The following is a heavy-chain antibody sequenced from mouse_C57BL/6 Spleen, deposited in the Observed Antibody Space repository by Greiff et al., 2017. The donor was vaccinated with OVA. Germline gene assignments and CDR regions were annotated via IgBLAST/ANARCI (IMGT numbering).Heavy chain of an antibody. CDR3: ARHGIYYYGSSLYYYAMDY. J-gene: IGHJ4*01. CDR1: GFTFSSYT. Sequence: EVKLVESGGGLVKPGGSLKLSCAASGFTFSSYTMSWVRQTPEKRLEWVATISGGGGNTYYPDSVKGRFTISRDNAKNTLYLQMSSLRSEDTALYYCARHGIYYYGSSLYYYAMDYWGQGTSVTVSS. D-gene: IGHD1-1*01. CDR2: ISGGGGNT. V-gene: IGHV5-9*01.